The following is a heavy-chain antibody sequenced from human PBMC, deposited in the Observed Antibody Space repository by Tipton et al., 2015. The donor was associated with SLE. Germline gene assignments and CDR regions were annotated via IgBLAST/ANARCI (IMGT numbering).Heavy chain of an antibody. Sequence: TLSLTCTVSGGSISSSSYYWGWIRQPPGKGLEWIGSIYYSGSTYYNPSLKSRVTISVDTSKNQFSLKLSSVTAADTAVYYCARDSAGLGSYFDYWGQGTLVTVSS. CDR2: IYYSGST. CDR1: GGSISSSSYY. V-gene: IGHV4-39*07. D-gene: IGHD7-27*01. J-gene: IGHJ4*02. CDR3: ARDSAGLGSYFDY.